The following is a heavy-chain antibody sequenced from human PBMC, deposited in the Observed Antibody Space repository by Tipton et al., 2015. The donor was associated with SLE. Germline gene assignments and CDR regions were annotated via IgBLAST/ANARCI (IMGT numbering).Heavy chain of an antibody. V-gene: IGHV4-59*02. D-gene: IGHD3-3*01. CDR2: IYYKGST. Sequence: TLSLTCTVSGGSVNGHYWNWIRQAPGKGLEWIGYIYYKGSTDYKSSLKSRLTISIDTSKNQVSLKLTSVTAADTAVYYCAKAPHFGVVTVKGPFANWGQGTLFTVSS. CDR1: GGSVNGHY. CDR3: AKAPHFGVVTVKGPFAN. J-gene: IGHJ1*01.